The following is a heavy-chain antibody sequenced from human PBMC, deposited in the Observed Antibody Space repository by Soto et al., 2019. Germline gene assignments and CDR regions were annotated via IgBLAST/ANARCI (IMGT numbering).Heavy chain of an antibody. J-gene: IGHJ6*03. CDR3: AKVSEMGSVTEGYYYYMTS. Sequence: QVQLVQSGAEVKKPGSSVKVSCKASGGTFSNYTISWVRQAPGQGLEWMGRIIPILGIANYAQKFQGRVTITADKSTNTAYMELSSLRSEDTAMYYCAKVSEMGSVTEGYYYYMTSGAKGPRSPSP. D-gene: IGHD3-10*01. CDR1: GGTFSNYT. CDR2: IIPILGIA. V-gene: IGHV1-69*02.